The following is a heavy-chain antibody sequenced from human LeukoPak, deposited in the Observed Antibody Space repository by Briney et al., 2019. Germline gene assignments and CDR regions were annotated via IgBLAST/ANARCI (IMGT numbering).Heavy chain of an antibody. J-gene: IGHJ4*02. V-gene: IGHV1-69*05. CDR1: GGTFSSYA. CDR2: IIPIFGTA. Sequence: ASVKVSCKASGGTFSSYAISWVRQAPGQGLEWMGGIIPIFGTANYAQKFQGRVTITTDESTSTAYMELSSLRSEDTAVYYCARGLRGYDLEWELPGYWGQGTLVTVSS. CDR3: ARGLRGYDLEWELPGY. D-gene: IGHD1-26*01.